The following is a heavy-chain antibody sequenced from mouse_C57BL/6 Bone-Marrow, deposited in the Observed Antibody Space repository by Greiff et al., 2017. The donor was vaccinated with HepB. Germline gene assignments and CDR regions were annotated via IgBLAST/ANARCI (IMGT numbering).Heavy chain of an antibody. CDR3: ARGPPQATLFDY. D-gene: IGHD3-2*02. Sequence: EVQLVESGPGLVKPSQSLSLTCSVTGYSITSGYYWNWIRQFPGNKLEWMGYISYDGSNNYNPSLKNRISITRDTSKNQFFLKLNSVTTEDTATYYCARGPPQATLFDYWGQGTTLTVSS. J-gene: IGHJ2*01. CDR2: ISYDGSN. CDR1: GYSITSGYY. V-gene: IGHV3-6*01.